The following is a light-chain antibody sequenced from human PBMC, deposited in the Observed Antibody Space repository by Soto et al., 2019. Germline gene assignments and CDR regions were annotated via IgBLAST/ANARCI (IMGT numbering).Light chain of an antibody. Sequence: DIQMTQSPSTPSASVGDRVTITCRASQSISSWLAWYQQKPGKAPKLLIYKASSLESGVPSRFSGSGSGTEFTLTISSLQPDDFATYYCQQYDTYWTFGQGTKVDNK. CDR3: QQYDTYWT. CDR1: QSISSW. V-gene: IGKV1-5*03. J-gene: IGKJ1*01. CDR2: KAS.